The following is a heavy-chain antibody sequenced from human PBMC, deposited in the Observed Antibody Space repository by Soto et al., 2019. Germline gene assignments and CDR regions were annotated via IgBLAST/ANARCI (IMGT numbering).Heavy chain of an antibody. D-gene: IGHD2-2*02. CDR1: GFTFSSYA. V-gene: IGHV3-23*01. Sequence: GGSLRLSCAASGFTFSSYAMSWVRQAPGKGLEWVSAISGSRGSTYYADSVKGRFTISRDNSKNTLYLQMNSLRAEDTVIYYCANTRLNHLLYGLGYYFDYWGQLALVTVSS. CDR3: ANTRLNHLLYGLGYYFDY. J-gene: IGHJ4*02. CDR2: ISGSRGST.